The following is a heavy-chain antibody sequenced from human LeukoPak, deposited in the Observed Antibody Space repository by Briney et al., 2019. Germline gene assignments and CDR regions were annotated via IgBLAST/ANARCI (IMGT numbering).Heavy chain of an antibody. CDR3: ARAGTMVRGVIFFGYYFDY. V-gene: IGHV1-69*13. D-gene: IGHD3-10*01. CDR2: IIPIFGTA. Sequence: SVKVSCKASGGTFSSYAISWVRQAPGQGLEWMGGIIPIFGTANYAQKFQGRVTITADESTSTAYMELSSLRSEDTAVYYCARAGTMVRGVIFFGYYFDYWGQGTLVTVSS. CDR1: GGTFSSYA. J-gene: IGHJ4*02.